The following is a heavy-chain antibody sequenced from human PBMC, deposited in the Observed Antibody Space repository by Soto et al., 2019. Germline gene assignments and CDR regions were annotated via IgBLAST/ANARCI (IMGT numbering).Heavy chain of an antibody. CDR3: ARGGLRAYYMDV. CDR2: IKSDGSST. CDR1: GFTFSSYW. J-gene: IGHJ6*03. D-gene: IGHD3-16*01. V-gene: IGHV3-74*01. Sequence: EVQLVESGGGLVQPGGSLRLSCAASGFTFSSYWMHWVRQAPGKGLVWVSRIKSDGSSTNYADSVKGRFTISRYNAKNTLYLQMNSLGAEDTAVYYCARGGLRAYYMDVWGKGTMVTVSS.